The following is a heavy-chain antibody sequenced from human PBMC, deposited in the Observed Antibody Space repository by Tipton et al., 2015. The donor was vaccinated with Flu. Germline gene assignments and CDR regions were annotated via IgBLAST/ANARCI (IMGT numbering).Heavy chain of an antibody. J-gene: IGHJ4*02. D-gene: IGHD4-11*01. V-gene: IGHV3-11*01. Sequence: QVQLVQSGGDLIQPGGSLRLSCAASGFTFSDYYVSWVGQAPGKGLEWLSYISGSGTNIYYADSVKGRFTTSRDNAKNSLYLQMNSLRAEDTAVYYCARVPERNYVDRLDYWGQGTLVTVSS. CDR1: GFTFSDYY. CDR3: ARVPERNYVDRLDY. CDR2: ISGSGTNI.